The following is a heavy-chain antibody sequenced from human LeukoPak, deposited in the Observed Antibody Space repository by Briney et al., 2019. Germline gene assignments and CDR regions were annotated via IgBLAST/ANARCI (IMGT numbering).Heavy chain of an antibody. V-gene: IGHV4-38-2*01. Sequence: ASETLSLTCAVSGYSISNGYYWVWIRQPPGRGLEWIGSLYHSDSAYYNTSLRSRVSMSVDTSKNQFSLTLSFVTAADTAVYYCARQRDSYYYYYIDVWGSGTTVTVSS. J-gene: IGHJ6*03. CDR3: ARQRDSYYYYYIDV. CDR1: GYSISNGYY. CDR2: LYHSDSA.